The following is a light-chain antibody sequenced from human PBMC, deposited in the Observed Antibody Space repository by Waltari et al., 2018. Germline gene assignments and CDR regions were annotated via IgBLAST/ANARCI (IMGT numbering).Light chain of an antibody. CDR1: QSVSTY. Sequence: AIRMTQSPSSLSASTGDRVTITCRASQSVSTYLAWYQKKPGKAPKLLSYAASTLQRGVPLRFSGSGSGTDFTLSISCLQSEDFATYYCQQYYDYQRSFGQGTKVEIK. J-gene: IGKJ1*01. CDR3: QQYYDYQRS. CDR2: AAS. V-gene: IGKV1-8*01.